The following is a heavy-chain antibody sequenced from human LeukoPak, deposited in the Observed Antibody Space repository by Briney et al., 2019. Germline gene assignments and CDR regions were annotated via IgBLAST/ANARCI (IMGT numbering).Heavy chain of an antibody. CDR3: AKDQSETYWKAFDI. V-gene: IGHV3-33*06. Sequence: SLTPSCSPSASPFITTVIHSVRQPPGKRIECVAVIWYDGSNKYYAESVKGRLSISRDNSKITLYLQMNSLRAEDTAVYYCAKDQSETYWKAFDIWGQGPTVSVSS. CDR1: ASPFITTV. CDR2: IWYDGSNK. J-gene: IGHJ3*02. D-gene: IGHD1-26*01.